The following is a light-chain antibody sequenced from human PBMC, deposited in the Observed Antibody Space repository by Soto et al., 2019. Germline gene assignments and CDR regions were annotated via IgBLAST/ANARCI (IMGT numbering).Light chain of an antibody. J-gene: IGKJ1*01. V-gene: IGKV3-15*01. Sequence: EIVLTQSPGTLSLSPGERATLSCRASQSVTSNYLVWYQQKPGQAPRLLIYGASTRATGIPARFSGSGSGTEFTLTISSLQSEDFAVYYCQQYNSWPSWTFGQGTKVDI. CDR3: QQYNSWPSWT. CDR2: GAS. CDR1: QSVTSN.